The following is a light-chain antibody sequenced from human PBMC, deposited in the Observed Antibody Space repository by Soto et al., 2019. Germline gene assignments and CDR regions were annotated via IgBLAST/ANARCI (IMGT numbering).Light chain of an antibody. J-gene: IGLJ2*01. CDR3: NSFAGSAHVV. Sequence: QSALAQPPSASGSPGQSVTISCTGTSSDVGAYNYVSWYQQHPGKAPKLIIYDVNQRPSGVPDRFFGSKSGNTASLTVSGLQAEDEAVYYCNSFAGSAHVVFGGGTKLTVL. CDR1: SSDVGAYNY. V-gene: IGLV2-8*01. CDR2: DVN.